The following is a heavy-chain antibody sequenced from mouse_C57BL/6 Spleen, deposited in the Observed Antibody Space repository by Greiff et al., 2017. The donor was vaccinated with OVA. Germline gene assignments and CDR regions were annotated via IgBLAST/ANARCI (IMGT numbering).Heavy chain of an antibody. CDR1: GFTFSSYA. J-gene: IGHJ2*01. CDR3: ARDGDGYYPYYFDY. D-gene: IGHD2-3*01. V-gene: IGHV5-4*01. Sequence: VQLKESGGGLVKPGGSLKLSCAASGFTFSSYAMSWVRQTPEKRLEWVATISDGGSYTYYPDNVKGRFTISRDNAKNNLYLQMSHLKSEDTAMYYCARDGDGYYPYYFDYWGQGTTLTVSS. CDR2: ISDGGSYT.